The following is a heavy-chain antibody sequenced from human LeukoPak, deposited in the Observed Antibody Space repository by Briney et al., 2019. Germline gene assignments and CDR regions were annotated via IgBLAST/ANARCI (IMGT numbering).Heavy chain of an antibody. V-gene: IGHV3-30*18. J-gene: IGHJ6*02. CDR1: GFTFSSYG. CDR3: AKGRFRGMDV. CDR2: ISYDGSNI. D-gene: IGHD3-16*01. Sequence: GGSLRLSCAASGFTFSSYGMHWVRQAPGKGLEWVAVISYDGSNIYYADSVKGRFTTSRDNSKNTLYLQMNSLRAEDTAVYYCAKGRFRGMDVWGQGTTVTVSS.